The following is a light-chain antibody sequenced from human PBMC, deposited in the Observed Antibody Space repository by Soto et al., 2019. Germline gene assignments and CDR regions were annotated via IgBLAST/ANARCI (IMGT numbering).Light chain of an antibody. V-gene: IGKV3-15*01. CDR1: QSVSIL. CDR2: GAT. CDR3: PQYNNWART. J-gene: IGKJ1*01. Sequence: IVLTQSPATGSVSPGERATISCRASQSVSILLAWYKPKPGQAPRLLIHGATTRATGIPARFSGSGSGPECTLAISSLQFEDFAVYSCPQYNNWARTFGQGTKVDIK.